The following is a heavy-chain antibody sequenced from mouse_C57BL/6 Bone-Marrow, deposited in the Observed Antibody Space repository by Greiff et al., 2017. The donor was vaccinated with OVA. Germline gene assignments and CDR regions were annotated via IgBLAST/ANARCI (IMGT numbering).Heavy chain of an antibody. V-gene: IGHV3-6*01. D-gene: IGHD2-3*01. CDR3: ARAMVTTAVNGYFDV. CDR1: GYSITSGYY. CDR2: ISYDGSN. Sequence: ESGPGLVKPSQSLSLTCSVTGYSITSGYYWNWIRQFPGNKLEWMGYISYDGSNNYNPSLKNRISITRYTSKNQFFLKLNSVTTEDTATYYCARAMVTTAVNGYFDVWGTGTTVTVSS. J-gene: IGHJ1*03.